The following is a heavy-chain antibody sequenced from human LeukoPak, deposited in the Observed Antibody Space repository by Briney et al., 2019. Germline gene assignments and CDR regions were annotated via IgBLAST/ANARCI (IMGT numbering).Heavy chain of an antibody. CDR3: AKDSPPYYYDSSGRRDYYYYYMDV. Sequence: GGSLRLSCAASGFTLSNHAMIWVRQAPGKGLEWVSSISGSGAMTYYADSVKGRFTISRDNAKNSLYLQMNSLRAEDTAVYYCAKDSPPYYYDSSGRRDYYYYYMDVWGKGTTVTVSS. J-gene: IGHJ6*03. CDR1: GFTLSNHA. D-gene: IGHD3-22*01. V-gene: IGHV3-23*01. CDR2: ISGSGAMT.